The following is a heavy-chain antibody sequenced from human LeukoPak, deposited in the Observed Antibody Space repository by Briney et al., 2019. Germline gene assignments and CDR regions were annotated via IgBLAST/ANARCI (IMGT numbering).Heavy chain of an antibody. D-gene: IGHD6-19*01. J-gene: IGHJ4*02. CDR1: GGSFSGYY. CDR2: INHSGST. CDR3: ARVEGSGWSKLSDH. V-gene: IGHV4-34*01. Sequence: PSETLSLTCAVYGGSFSGYYWSWIRQPPGKGLEWIGEINHSGSTNYNPSLKSRVTISVGTSKNQFSLKLSSVTAADTAVYYCARVEGSGWSKLSDHWGQGTLVTVSS.